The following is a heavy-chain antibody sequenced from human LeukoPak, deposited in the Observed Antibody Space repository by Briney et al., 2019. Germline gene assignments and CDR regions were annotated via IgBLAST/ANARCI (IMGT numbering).Heavy chain of an antibody. J-gene: IGHJ3*02. Sequence: GGSLRLSCAASGFTFTNYAMQWVRQAPGKGLEWVAIISFDGTNKDYADYVKGRFTISRDNSENTLFLQMKSLRAEDTAVYYCTREGYYAFDIWGQGTMVTVSS. CDR3: TREGYYAFDI. D-gene: IGHD3-22*01. CDR2: ISFDGTNK. V-gene: IGHV3-30-3*01. CDR1: GFTFTNYA.